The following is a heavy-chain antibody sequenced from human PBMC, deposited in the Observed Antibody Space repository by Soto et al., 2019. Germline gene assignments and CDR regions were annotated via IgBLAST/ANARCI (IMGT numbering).Heavy chain of an antibody. J-gene: IGHJ4*02. CDR1: GYTFTGYA. Sequence: QVQLVQSGAEEKKPGASVKVSCKASGYTFTGYAMYWVRQAPGQRLEWMGWINAGNGNTKYSQKFQGRVTITRDTSASTAYMELSSLRSEDTAVYYCARAVAVAADFDYWGQGTLVTVSS. CDR2: INAGNGNT. CDR3: ARAVAVAADFDY. V-gene: IGHV1-3*05. D-gene: IGHD6-19*01.